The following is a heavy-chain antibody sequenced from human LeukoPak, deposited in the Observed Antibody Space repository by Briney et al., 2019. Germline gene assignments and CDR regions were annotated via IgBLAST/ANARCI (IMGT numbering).Heavy chain of an antibody. V-gene: IGHV3-9*01. Sequence: PGRSLRLSCAASGFTFDDYAMHWVRQAPGKGLEWDSGISWNSGSKHYADSVKGRFTISRDNAKNSLFLQMNSLRPEDTALYYCAKDFSSGYYYFDYWGQGTLVTVSS. CDR2: ISWNSGSK. J-gene: IGHJ4*02. D-gene: IGHD3-22*01. CDR3: AKDFSSGYYYFDY. CDR1: GFTFDDYA.